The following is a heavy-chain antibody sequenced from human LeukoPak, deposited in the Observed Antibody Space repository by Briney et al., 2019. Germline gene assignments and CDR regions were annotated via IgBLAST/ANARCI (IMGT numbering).Heavy chain of an antibody. CDR3: ARGLVRFSYYYYYYGMDV. CDR2: INPSGGST. J-gene: IGHJ6*02. V-gene: IGHV1-46*01. Sequence: ASVKVSCKASGYTFTSYYMHWVRQAPGQGLEWMGIINPSGGSTSYAQKFQGRVTMTRDTSISTAYMELSRLRSDDTAVYYCARGLVRFSYYYYYYGMDVWGQGTTVTVSS. D-gene: IGHD3-3*01. CDR1: GYTFTSYY.